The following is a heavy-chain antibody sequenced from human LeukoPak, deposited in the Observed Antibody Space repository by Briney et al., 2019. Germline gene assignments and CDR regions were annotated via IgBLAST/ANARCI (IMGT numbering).Heavy chain of an antibody. Sequence: SETLSLTCTVSGGSISVHYWSWIRQPAGKGLEWIGRIYTSGSTNYNPSLKSRVTMSVDTSKNQFSLKLSSVTAADTAIYYCAGNFYGSGSYYRSDYWGQGTLVTVSS. V-gene: IGHV4-4*07. J-gene: IGHJ4*02. CDR3: AGNFYGSGSYYRSDY. D-gene: IGHD3-10*01. CDR1: GGSISVHY. CDR2: IYTSGST.